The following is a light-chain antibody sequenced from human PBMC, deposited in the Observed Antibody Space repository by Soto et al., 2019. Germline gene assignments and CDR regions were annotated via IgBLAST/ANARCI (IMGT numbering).Light chain of an antibody. V-gene: IGKV2D-29*02. CDR3: MQSTQLPPT. CDR2: EVS. Sequence: DVVMTQTPLSLSVAPGQPASISCKSSRILLHITGETFLFWYLQKPGQSPQLLIYEVSTRVSGVPDRFSGSGSGTDFTLEISRVETDNVGIYYCMQSTQLPPTFGQGTRLEIK. CDR1: RILLHITGETF. J-gene: IGKJ5*01.